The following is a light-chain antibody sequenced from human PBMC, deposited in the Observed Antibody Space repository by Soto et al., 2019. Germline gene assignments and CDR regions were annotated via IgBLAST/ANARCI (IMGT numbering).Light chain of an antibody. V-gene: IGKV3-11*01. CDR2: DAS. CDR3: QQRSNWPYT. CDR1: QSVSSY. Sequence: EIVLTQSPATLSLSPGERATLSCRASQSVSSYLAWYRQKPGQAPRLLIYDASNRAAGIPARFSGSGSGTDFALTISSLEPEDFAVYYCQQRSNWPYTFGLGTKLEFK. J-gene: IGKJ2*01.